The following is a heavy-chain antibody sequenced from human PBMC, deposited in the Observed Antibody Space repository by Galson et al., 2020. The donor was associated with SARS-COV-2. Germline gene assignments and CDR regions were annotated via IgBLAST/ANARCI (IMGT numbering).Heavy chain of an antibody. V-gene: IGHV1-69*10. Sequence: SVKVSCKASGGTFSSYAISWVRQAPGQGLEWMGGIIPILGIANYAQKFQGRVTITADKSTSTAYMELSSLRSEDTAVYYCARDSNSPIVPAGYFDYWGQGTLVTVSS. J-gene: IGHJ4*02. CDR2: IIPILGIA. CDR3: ARDSNSPIVPAGYFDY. D-gene: IGHD2-2*01. CDR1: GGTFSSYA.